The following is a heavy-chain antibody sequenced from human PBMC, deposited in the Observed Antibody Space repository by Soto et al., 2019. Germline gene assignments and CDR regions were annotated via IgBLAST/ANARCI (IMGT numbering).Heavy chain of an antibody. CDR3: AREAEAAAGGDYYYYGMDV. CDR2: IIPIFGTA. CDR1: GYTFTSYY. J-gene: IGHJ6*02. V-gene: IGHV1-69*13. Sequence: SVKVSCKASGYTFTSYYMHWVRQAPGQGLEWMGGIIPIFGTANYAQKFQGRVTITADESTSTAYMELSSLRSEDTAVYYCAREAEAAAGGDYYYYGMDVWGQGTTVTVSS. D-gene: IGHD6-13*01.